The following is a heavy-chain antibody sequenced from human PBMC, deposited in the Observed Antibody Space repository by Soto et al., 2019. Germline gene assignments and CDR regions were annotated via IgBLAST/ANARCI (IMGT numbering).Heavy chain of an antibody. V-gene: IGHV3-53*01. CDR3: ARRDSSSWYGAFDI. Sequence: GGSLRLSCAASGFTVSSNYMSWVRQAPGKGLEWVSVIYSGGSTYYADSVKGRFTISRDNSKNTLYLQMNSLRAEDTAVYYCARRDSSSWYGAFDIWGQGTMVTVSS. CDR2: IYSGGST. CDR1: GFTVSSNY. D-gene: IGHD6-13*01. J-gene: IGHJ3*02.